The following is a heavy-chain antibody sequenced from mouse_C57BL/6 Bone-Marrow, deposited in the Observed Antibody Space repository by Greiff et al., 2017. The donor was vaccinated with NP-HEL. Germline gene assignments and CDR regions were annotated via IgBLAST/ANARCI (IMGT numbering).Heavy chain of an antibody. V-gene: IGHV5-17*01. D-gene: IGHD2-4*01. CDR3: ARAAYSDYHYYARDY. CDR2: ISSGSSTI. Sequence: EVHLVESGGGLVKPGGSLKLSCAASGFTFSDYGMHWVRQAPEKGLEWVAYISSGSSTIYYADTVKGRFTISRDNAKNTLFLQMTSLRSEDTAMYYCARAAYSDYHYYARDYWGQGTSVTVSA. CDR1: GFTFSDYG. J-gene: IGHJ4*01.